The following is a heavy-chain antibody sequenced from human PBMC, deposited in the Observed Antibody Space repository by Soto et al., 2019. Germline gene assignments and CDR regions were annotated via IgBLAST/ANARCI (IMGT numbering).Heavy chain of an antibody. CDR1: GVSISSYF. V-gene: IGHV4-59*01. CDR2: TYHRGST. Sequence: PSETLPLTCSVSGVSISSYFWSWIRQAPGGGLEWIGYTYHRGSTNYSPSLKSRVAISLDTSENQFSLKVNSVTAADTAVYYCARIGGYHGTLDYWGQGTPVTVSS. CDR3: ARIGGYHGTLDY. J-gene: IGHJ4*02. D-gene: IGHD6-25*01.